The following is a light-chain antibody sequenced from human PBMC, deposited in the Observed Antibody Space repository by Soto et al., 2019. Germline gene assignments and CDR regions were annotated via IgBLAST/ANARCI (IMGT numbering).Light chain of an antibody. CDR2: GAS. J-gene: IGKJ1*01. CDR1: QSVSSSH. CDR3: QQYGSSPWT. Sequence: EIVLTQSPGTLSLSPGERATLSCRASQSVSSSHLAWYEQKPGQAPRLLIYGASSRATGIPDRFSGSGSGKDFTLTISRLEPEDVAVYYCQQYGSSPWTFGQGTKVEIK. V-gene: IGKV3-20*01.